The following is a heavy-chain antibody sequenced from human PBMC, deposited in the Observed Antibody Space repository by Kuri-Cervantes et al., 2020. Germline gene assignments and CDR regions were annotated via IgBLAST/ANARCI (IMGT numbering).Heavy chain of an antibody. J-gene: IGHJ4*02. CDR2: ISGSGGST. V-gene: IGHV3-23*01. CDR3: ARDLGIVVVPAASA. Sequence: GESLKISCAASGFTFSNSAMSWVRQAPGKGLEWVSAISGSGGSTYYADSVKGRFTISRDNAKNTLYLQMNSLRAEDTAVYYCARDLGIVVVPAASAWGQGTLVTVSS. CDR1: GFTFSNSA. D-gene: IGHD2-2*01.